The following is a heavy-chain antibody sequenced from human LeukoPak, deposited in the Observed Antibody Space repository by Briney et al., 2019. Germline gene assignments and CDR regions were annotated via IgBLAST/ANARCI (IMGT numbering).Heavy chain of an antibody. J-gene: IGHJ4*02. Sequence: PSETLSLTCTVSGGSISSYYWSWIRQPPGKGLEWVGYIYYSGNTDSNPSLKSRVTISVDTSKNQFSLKLSSVTAADTAVYYCARTYRSGGSCHFDYWGQGTLVTVSS. CDR1: GGSISSYY. CDR3: ARTYRSGGSCHFDY. D-gene: IGHD2-15*01. CDR2: IYYSGNT. V-gene: IGHV4-59*08.